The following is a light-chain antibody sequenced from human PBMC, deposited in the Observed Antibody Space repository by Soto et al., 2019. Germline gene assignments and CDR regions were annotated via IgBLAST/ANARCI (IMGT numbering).Light chain of an antibody. CDR2: DTS. CDR1: QTVINSY. V-gene: IGKV3D-20*02. J-gene: IGKJ5*01. Sequence: ETVLTQFPGTLSLSPGVSATLSCRAGQTVINSYFAWYQQKPGQAPRLLIYDTSSRATGVPDRYSASGSGTDFTLTISSLEPEDFAVYYCQQRSNWPVTFGQGTRLEIK. CDR3: QQRSNWPVT.